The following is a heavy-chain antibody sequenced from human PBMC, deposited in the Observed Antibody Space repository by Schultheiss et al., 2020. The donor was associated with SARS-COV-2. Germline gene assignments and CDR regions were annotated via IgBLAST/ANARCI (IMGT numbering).Heavy chain of an antibody. J-gene: IGHJ6*02. Sequence: GGSLRLSCAASGFTFSSYSMNWVRQAPGKGLEWVSSISSSSSYIYYADSVKGRFTISRDNAKNSLYLQMNSLRAEDTAVYYCAGGEYYDSSGYSVVESAYYYGMDVWGQGTTVTVSS. V-gene: IGHV3-21*01. CDR3: AGGEYYDSSGYSVVESAYYYGMDV. CDR2: ISSSSSYI. D-gene: IGHD3-22*01. CDR1: GFTFSSYS.